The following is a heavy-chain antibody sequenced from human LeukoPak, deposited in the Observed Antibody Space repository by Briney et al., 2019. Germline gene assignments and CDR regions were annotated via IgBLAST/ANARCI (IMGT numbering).Heavy chain of an antibody. D-gene: IGHD6-19*01. CDR2: IIPIFGTA. CDR3: ARYYSGWYYFDY. V-gene: IGHV1-69*13. J-gene: IGHJ4*02. CDR1: GGTFSSYA. Sequence: SVKVSCKASGGTFSSYATSWVRQAPGQGLEWMGGIIPIFGTANYAQKFQGRVTITADESTSTAYMELSSLRSEDTAVYYCARYYSGWYYFDYWGQGTLVTVSS.